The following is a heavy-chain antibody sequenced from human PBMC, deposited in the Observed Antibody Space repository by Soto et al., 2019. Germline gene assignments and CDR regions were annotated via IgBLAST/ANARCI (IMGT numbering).Heavy chain of an antibody. D-gene: IGHD3-10*01. Sequence: SETLSLTSAVSGDSISSGAYSWSGIRQPPGKGLEWIGYIYHSGSTYYNPSLKSRVTISVDRSKNQFSLKLSSVTAEDTAVYYCARFLWFGEPYNWFDPWAQGTFVSVSA. CDR1: GDSISSGAYS. CDR3: ARFLWFGEPYNWFDP. J-gene: IGHJ5*02. CDR2: IYHSGST. V-gene: IGHV4-30-2*01.